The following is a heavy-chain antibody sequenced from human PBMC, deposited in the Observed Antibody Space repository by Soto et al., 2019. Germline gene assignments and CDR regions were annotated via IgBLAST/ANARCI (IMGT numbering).Heavy chain of an antibody. D-gene: IGHD3-10*01. J-gene: IGHJ4*02. V-gene: IGHV3-30*18. CDR1: GFTFSSYG. Sequence: GGSLRLSCAASGFTFSSYGMHWVRQAPGKGLEWVAVISYDGSNKYYADSVKGRFTISRDNSKNTLYLQMNSLRAEDTAVYYCAKELGFGAEYGSGSYPPDYWGQGTLVTVSS. CDR3: AKELGFGAEYGSGSYPPDY. CDR2: ISYDGSNK.